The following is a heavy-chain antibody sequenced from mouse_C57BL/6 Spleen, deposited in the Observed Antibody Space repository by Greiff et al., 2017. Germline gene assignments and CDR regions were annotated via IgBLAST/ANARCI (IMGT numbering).Heavy chain of an antibody. CDR1: GFTFSDYG. D-gene: IGHD1-1*01. CDR3: ARRITTVGYFDV. V-gene: IGHV5-17*01. J-gene: IGHJ1*03. Sequence: EVKLVESGGGLVKPGGSLKLSCAASGFTFSDYGMHWVRQAPEKGLEWVAYISSGSSTLYYADTVKGRFTISRDNAKNTLFLQMTSLRSEDTAMYYCARRITTVGYFDVWGTGTTVTVSS. CDR2: ISSGSSTL.